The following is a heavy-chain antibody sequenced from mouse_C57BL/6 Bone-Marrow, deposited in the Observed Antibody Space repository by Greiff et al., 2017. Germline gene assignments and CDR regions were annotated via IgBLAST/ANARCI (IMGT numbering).Heavy chain of an antibody. CDR2: INPYNGGT. CDR3: ARGMGNYWYFGV. CDR1: GYTFTDYY. Sequence: EVKLQESGPVLVKPGASVKMSCKASGYTFTDYYMNWVKQSHGKSLEWIGIINPYNGGTNYNQKFKGKATLTVDKSSSTAYMELNSLTSEDSAVYYCARGMGNYWYFGVWGTGTTVTVAS. V-gene: IGHV1-19*01. J-gene: IGHJ1*03. D-gene: IGHD2-1*01.